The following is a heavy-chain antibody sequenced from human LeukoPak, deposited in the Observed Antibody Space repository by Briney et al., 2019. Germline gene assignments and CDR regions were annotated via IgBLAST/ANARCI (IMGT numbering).Heavy chain of an antibody. CDR1: GDSISRYY. V-gene: IGHV4-59*12. Sequence: SETLSLTCTVSGDSISRYYWSWIRQPPGKGLEWIGYISYSGATNYNPSLKSRVTISEDTSGKQFSLRLGSVTAADTAVYFCARVGSGLNLYYFDYWGQGILVTVSS. CDR2: ISYSGAT. D-gene: IGHD3-3*01. J-gene: IGHJ4*02. CDR3: ARVGSGLNLYYFDY.